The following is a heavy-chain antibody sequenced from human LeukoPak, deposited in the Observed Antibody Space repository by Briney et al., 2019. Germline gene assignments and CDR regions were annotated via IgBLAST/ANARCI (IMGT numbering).Heavy chain of an antibody. D-gene: IGHD3-3*01. J-gene: IGHJ5*02. CDR2: ISGSGGST. Sequence: GGSLRLSCAASGFTFSSYAMSWVRQAPGKGLEWVSAISGSGGSTYYADSVKGRFTISRDKSKNTLYLQMNSLRAEDTAVYYCARDAHPVALLRFLEWPSPQDPTTWRAWFDPWGQGTLVTVSS. CDR1: GFTFSSYA. V-gene: IGHV3-23*01. CDR3: ARDAHPVALLRFLEWPSPQDPTTWRAWFDP.